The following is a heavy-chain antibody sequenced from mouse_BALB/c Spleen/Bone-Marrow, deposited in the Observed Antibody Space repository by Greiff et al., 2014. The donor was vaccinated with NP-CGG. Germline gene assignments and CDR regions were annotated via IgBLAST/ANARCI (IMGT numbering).Heavy chain of an antibody. CDR3: ARTKYGYDGYFDY. D-gene: IGHD2-14*01. Sequence: VNLVESGTELMKPGASMKISCKATGYTFSSYWIEWVKQRPGHGLEWIGEILPGSGSTNYNEGFKGKATFTADTSSKTAYMQLSSLTSEDSAVYYCARTKYGYDGYFDYWGQGTTLTVSS. CDR1: GYTFSSYW. V-gene: IGHV1-9*01. J-gene: IGHJ2*01. CDR2: ILPGSGST.